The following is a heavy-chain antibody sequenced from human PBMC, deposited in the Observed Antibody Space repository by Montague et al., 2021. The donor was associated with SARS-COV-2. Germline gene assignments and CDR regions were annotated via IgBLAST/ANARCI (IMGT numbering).Heavy chain of an antibody. V-gene: IGHV4-34*01. CDR1: GGSFSGYY. D-gene: IGHD3-22*01. CDR3: ARGHQGVAMIVVVMIGAEYYFDY. Sequence: SETLSLTCAVYGGSFSGYYWSWIRQPPGKGLEWIGEINHSGSTNYNPSLRSRVTISADTSKNQFSLKLKSVTAADTANYYCARGHQGVAMIVVVMIGAEYYFDYWGQGSLVTVSS. CDR2: INHSGST. J-gene: IGHJ4*02.